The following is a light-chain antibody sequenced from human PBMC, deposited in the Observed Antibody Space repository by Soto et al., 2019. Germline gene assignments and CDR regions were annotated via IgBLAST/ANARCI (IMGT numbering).Light chain of an antibody. CDR1: QSVSGSS. CDR2: GAT. CDR3: QQYGNSPFT. V-gene: IGKV3-20*01. J-gene: IGKJ2*01. Sequence: ETVLTQSPGTLSLSPGERATLSCRASQSVSGSSVAWYQQRPGQAPSLLSYGATSRAAGIPFRFSGSGSATDFTLTISRLEPEDFAVYFCQQYGNSPFTFGQGTRVEIK.